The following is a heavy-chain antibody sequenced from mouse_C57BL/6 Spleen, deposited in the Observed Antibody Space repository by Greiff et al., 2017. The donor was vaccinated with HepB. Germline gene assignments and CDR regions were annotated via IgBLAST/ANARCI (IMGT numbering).Heavy chain of an antibody. Sequence: EVQLVESGGDLVKPGGSLKLSCAASGFTFSSYGMSWVRQTPDKRLEWVATISSGGSYTYYPDSVKGRFTISRDNAKNTLYLQMSSLKSEDTAMYYCARFITTVVAYWYFDVWGTGTTVTVSS. CDR2: ISSGGSYT. CDR3: ARFITTVVAYWYFDV. V-gene: IGHV5-6*01. CDR1: GFTFSSYG. D-gene: IGHD1-1*01. J-gene: IGHJ1*03.